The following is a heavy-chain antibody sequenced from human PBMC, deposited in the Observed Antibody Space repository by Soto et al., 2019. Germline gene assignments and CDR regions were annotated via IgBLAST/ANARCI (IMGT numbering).Heavy chain of an antibody. CDR2: IYYSGST. D-gene: IGHD1-26*01. CDR1: VGSISSGGYY. J-gene: IGHJ5*02. Sequence: SSETLSLTCTVSVGSISSGGYYWSWILQHPGKGLEWIGYIYYSGSTYYNPSLKSRVTISVDTSKNQFSLKLSSVTAADTAVYYCARVSGYSGSNWFDPWGQGTLVTVSS. V-gene: IGHV4-31*03. CDR3: ARVSGYSGSNWFDP.